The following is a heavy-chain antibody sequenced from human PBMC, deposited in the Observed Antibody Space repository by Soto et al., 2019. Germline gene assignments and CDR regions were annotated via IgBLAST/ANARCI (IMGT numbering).Heavy chain of an antibody. Sequence: GGSLRLSCASSCFTFSSYEMNWVRQAPGKGLEWISHISSIDDTIYYADSVKGRFTISSDNAKSSLYLQMNSLRAEDTAVYYCARSSGSYRPFDSWGQGTLVTVSS. CDR3: ARSSGSYRPFDS. D-gene: IGHD3-22*01. J-gene: IGHJ4*02. CDR2: ISSIDDTI. CDR1: CFTFSSYE. V-gene: IGHV3-48*03.